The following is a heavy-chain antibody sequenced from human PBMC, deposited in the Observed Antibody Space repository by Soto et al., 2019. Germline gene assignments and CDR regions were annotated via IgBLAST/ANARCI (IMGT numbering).Heavy chain of an antibody. Sequence: EVQLLESVGGLVQPGGSLRLSCAASGFTFSNYAMSWVRQAPGKGLEWVSTISGGGDSTYYADSVKGRFTISRDNSKNTLYLQVNSLRAEDTAAYYCAKRSLTPAAMKSPFDYWGQGTLVTVSS. V-gene: IGHV3-23*01. D-gene: IGHD2-2*01. J-gene: IGHJ4*02. CDR3: AKRSLTPAAMKSPFDY. CDR2: ISGGGDST. CDR1: GFTFSNYA.